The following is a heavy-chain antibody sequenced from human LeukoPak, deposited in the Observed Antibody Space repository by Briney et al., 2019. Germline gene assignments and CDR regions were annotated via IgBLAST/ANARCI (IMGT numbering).Heavy chain of an antibody. J-gene: IGHJ6*03. CDR3: ARGSSGSDYYYYMDV. CDR2: IKLGVNT. D-gene: IGHD6-19*01. Sequence: SETLSLTCVLYGGSFSDYNWIWLRQPPGKGLKWIGEIKLGVNTTYNPSLRSRATVSVDTSTNQVSLKLSSVTAADTAVYFCARGSSGSDYYYYMDVWGKGTTAIVSS. CDR1: GGSFSDYN. V-gene: IGHV4-34*01.